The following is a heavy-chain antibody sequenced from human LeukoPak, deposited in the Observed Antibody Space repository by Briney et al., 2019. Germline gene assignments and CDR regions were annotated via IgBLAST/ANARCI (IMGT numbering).Heavy chain of an antibody. J-gene: IGHJ6*03. D-gene: IGHD3-10*01. CDR2: ICGGGGST. CDR3: AKSGGSGSYPFGARFYYYYYMDV. Sequence: GGSLRLSCAASGFTLSSYAMRSVRQALGRGLEWVSAICGGGGSTYYADSVKGRFTISRDNSKNTLYLQMNSLRAEDTAVYYCAKSGGSGSYPFGARFYYYYYMDVWGKGTTVTVSS. CDR1: GFTLSSYA. V-gene: IGHV3-23*01.